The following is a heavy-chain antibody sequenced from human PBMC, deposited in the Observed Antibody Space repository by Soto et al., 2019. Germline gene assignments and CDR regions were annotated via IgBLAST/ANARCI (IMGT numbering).Heavy chain of an antibody. V-gene: IGHV3-33*01. D-gene: IGHD1-26*01. CDR1: GFTFSRYG. CDR2: IWYGGANK. J-gene: IGHJ3*02. Sequence: QVQLVESGGGVVQPGRSLRLSCAASGFTFSRYGMHWVRQAPGKGLEWVAVIWYGGANKYYADSVKGRFTISRDNSKNTLYLQMNSLRAEDTAVYYCARDWRGSHDAFDIWGQGTMVTVSS. CDR3: ARDWRGSHDAFDI.